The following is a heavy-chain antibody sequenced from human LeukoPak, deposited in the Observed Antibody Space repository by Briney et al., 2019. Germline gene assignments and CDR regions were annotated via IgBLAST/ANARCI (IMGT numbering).Heavy chain of an antibody. V-gene: IGHV1-18*01. CDR3: ARDYCSGGSCHLGAFDI. D-gene: IGHD2-15*01. CDR2: ISAYNGNT. J-gene: IGHJ3*02. Sequence: ATVKVSCKASGYTFTSYGISWVRQAPGQGLEWMGWISAYNGNTNYAQKLQGRVTMTTDTSTSTAYMELRSLRFDDTAVYYCARDYCSGGSCHLGAFDIWGQGTMVTVSS. CDR1: GYTFTSYG.